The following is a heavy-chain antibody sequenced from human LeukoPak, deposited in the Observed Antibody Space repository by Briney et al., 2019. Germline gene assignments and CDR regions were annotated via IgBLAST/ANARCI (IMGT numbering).Heavy chain of an antibody. J-gene: IGHJ1*01. Sequence: PGGSLSLSCVASTFTFSTSSMSWVRQAPGKGLEWVSAISDDAKYIYYADSVKGRFTISRDNAKNTLYLQMNSLRADDTAMYYCKQGPGGSWFLWGQGTLVTVSS. V-gene: IGHV3-21*04. D-gene: IGHD6-13*01. CDR3: KQGPGGSWFL. CDR2: ISDDAKYI. CDR1: TFTFSTSS.